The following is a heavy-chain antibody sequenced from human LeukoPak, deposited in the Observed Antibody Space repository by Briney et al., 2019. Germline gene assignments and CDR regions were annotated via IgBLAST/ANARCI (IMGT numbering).Heavy chain of an antibody. Sequence: GGSLRLSCAASGFSFSIYWMSWIRQTPGKGLEYVANIESNGGDKYYVDSVKGRFTISRDNAKNSLYLQMNSLRAEDTAVYYCARGRGYLSPILFDYWGQGTLVTVSS. CDR1: GFSFSIYW. D-gene: IGHD5-12*01. CDR2: IESNGGDK. V-gene: IGHV3-7*01. J-gene: IGHJ4*02. CDR3: ARGRGYLSPILFDY.